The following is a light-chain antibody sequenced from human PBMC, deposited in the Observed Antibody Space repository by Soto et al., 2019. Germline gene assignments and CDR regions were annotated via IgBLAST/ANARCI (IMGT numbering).Light chain of an antibody. CDR1: SSDVGGYNY. J-gene: IGLJ2*01. Sequence: QSALTQPPSASGSPGQSVTISCTGTSSDVGGYNYVSWYQQHPGKAPKLMIYEVTKRPSGVPDRFSGSKSGNTASLTVSGLQADDEAYYYCSSYAGSNIFFGGGTKLTVL. CDR3: SSYAGSNIF. V-gene: IGLV2-8*01. CDR2: EVT.